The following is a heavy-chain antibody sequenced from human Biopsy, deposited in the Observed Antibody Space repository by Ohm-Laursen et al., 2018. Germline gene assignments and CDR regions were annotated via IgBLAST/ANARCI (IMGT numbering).Heavy chain of an antibody. CDR3: ARATNSTGWAYYYFYGMDV. D-gene: IGHD2/OR15-2a*01. CDR2: IYYSGST. J-gene: IGHJ6*02. CDR1: GGTISSDY. Sequence: TLSLTCTVSGGTISSDYWSRIRQTPGKGLVWIGYIYYSGSTNYNPSLKSRVTISVDTSKNQFSLRLNSVTAADTAVYYCARATNSTGWAYYYFYGMDVWGQGTTVTVSS. V-gene: IGHV4-59*01.